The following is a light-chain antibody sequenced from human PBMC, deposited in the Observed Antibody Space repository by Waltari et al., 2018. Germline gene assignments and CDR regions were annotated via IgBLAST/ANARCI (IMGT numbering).Light chain of an antibody. Sequence: SVLTQPPSASGTPGQRVTISCSGSSSDIGSTYVYWYQQLPGTTPKLLIYRSNQRPSGVPDRFSGSRSGTSASLAISGLRSEDEADYHCAAWDDSLSGPVFGGGTKLTVL. CDR1: SSDIGSTY. CDR3: AAWDDSLSGPV. CDR2: RSN. V-gene: IGLV1-47*01. J-gene: IGLJ3*02.